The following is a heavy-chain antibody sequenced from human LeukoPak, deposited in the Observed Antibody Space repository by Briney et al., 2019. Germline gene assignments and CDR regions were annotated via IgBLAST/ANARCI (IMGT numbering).Heavy chain of an antibody. CDR2: IWYDASNK. Sequence: GGSLRLSCAASGFTFSNYGMHWVRQAPGKGLEWVAVIWYDASNKYYADSVRGRFTISRDNSKNTLYLQMNSLRAEDTAVYYCAKYDSSGYYFDYWGQGTLVTVSS. V-gene: IGHV3-33*06. CDR3: AKYDSSGYYFDY. D-gene: IGHD3-22*01. CDR1: GFTFSNYG. J-gene: IGHJ4*02.